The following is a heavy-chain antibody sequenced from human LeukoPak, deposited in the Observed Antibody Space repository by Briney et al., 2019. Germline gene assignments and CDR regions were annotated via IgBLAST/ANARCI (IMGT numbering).Heavy chain of an antibody. CDR3: AKDRTGFFDY. V-gene: IGHV3-23*01. CDR2: ISGSGGRT. D-gene: IGHD2-8*02. CDR1: GFTFSSYA. J-gene: IGHJ4*02. Sequence: GGSLRLSCAASGFTFSSYAMSWVRQAPGKGLEWVSAISGSGGRTYYADSVEGRFTVSRDNSKNTLYLQMTGLRAEDTAVYYCAKDRTGFFDYWGQGTLVTVSS.